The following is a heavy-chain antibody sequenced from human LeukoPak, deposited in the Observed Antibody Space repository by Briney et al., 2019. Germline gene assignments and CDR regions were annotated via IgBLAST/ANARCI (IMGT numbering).Heavy chain of an antibody. CDR1: GFPLSSYS. J-gene: IGHJ4*02. D-gene: IGHD1-1*01. Sequence: PGGSLRLSCTASGFPLSSYSINWVRQAPRKGLEWISYISSSSSNIYYLDSVQGRLTVSRDNERNSLFLQIDSPRAEDTAVYYCVRVKGTYFDYWGQGSLVTVSS. V-gene: IGHV3-48*01. CDR3: VRVKGTYFDY. CDR2: ISSSSSNI.